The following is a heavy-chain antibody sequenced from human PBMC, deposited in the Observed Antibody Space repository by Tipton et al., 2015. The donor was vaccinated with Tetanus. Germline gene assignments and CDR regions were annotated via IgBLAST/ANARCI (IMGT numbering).Heavy chain of an antibody. D-gene: IGHD4-17*01. CDR1: GLTVSSNF. Sequence: GSLRLSCAASGLTVSSNFMSWVRQAPGKGLEWVSFISGNGGSTYYPDSVKGRFTISRDKSKNTVDLQMNSLRAEDTAVYYCAKARVTTVTTTDAFDIWGQGTMVTVSS. V-gene: IGHV3-23*01. CDR2: ISGNGGST. J-gene: IGHJ3*02. CDR3: AKARVTTVTTTDAFDI.